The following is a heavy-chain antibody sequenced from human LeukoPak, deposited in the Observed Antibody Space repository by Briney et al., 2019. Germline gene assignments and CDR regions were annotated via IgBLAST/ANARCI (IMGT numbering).Heavy chain of an antibody. Sequence: SVKVSCKASGGTFSSYAISWVRQAPGQGLEWMGGIIPIFGTANYAQKFQGRVTITTDESTSTAYMELSSLRSEDTAVYYCARDSRIMITFGGVIADDAFDIWGQGTMVTVSS. CDR1: GGTFSSYA. D-gene: IGHD3-16*02. CDR3: ARDSRIMITFGGVIADDAFDI. V-gene: IGHV1-69*05. CDR2: IIPIFGTA. J-gene: IGHJ3*02.